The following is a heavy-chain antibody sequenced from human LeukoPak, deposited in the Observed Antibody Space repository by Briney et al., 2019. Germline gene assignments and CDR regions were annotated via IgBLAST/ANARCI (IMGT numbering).Heavy chain of an antibody. D-gene: IGHD7-27*01. J-gene: IGHJ4*02. CDR3: ARLENWVFDY. V-gene: IGHV6-1*01. CDR1: GDSVSSNSAA. Sequence: SQTLSLTCAISGDSVSSNSAAWHWIRQSPSRGLEWLGRTYYRSKWRNDYAVSVKSRITVNPDTSKNQFSLQLFSVTPEDTAVYYCARLENWVFDYWGQGTLVTVSS. CDR2: TYYRSKWRN.